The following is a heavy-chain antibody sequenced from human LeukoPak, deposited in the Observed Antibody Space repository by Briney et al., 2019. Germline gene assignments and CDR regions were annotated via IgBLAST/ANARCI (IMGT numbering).Heavy chain of an antibody. Sequence: SGPTLVKPTQTLTLTCTFSGFSLSTTGVGVAWIRQPPRKALEWLALIYWNDDKRYSPSLKSRLTITKDTSKNQVVLTMTNMDPVDTATYYCAHTEAVGAFDIWGQGTMVTVSS. CDR2: IYWNDDK. CDR3: AHTEAVGAFDI. CDR1: GFSLSTTGVG. D-gene: IGHD3-16*01. V-gene: IGHV2-5*01. J-gene: IGHJ3*02.